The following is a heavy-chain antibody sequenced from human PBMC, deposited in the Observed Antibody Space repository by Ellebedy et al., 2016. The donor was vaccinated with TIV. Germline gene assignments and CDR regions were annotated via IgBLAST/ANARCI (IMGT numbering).Heavy chain of an antibody. V-gene: IGHV3-7*01. CDR2: IKEDGSQK. J-gene: IGHJ4*02. CDR1: GCTFSTPW. Sequence: GESLKISCTATGCTFSTPWMSWVSQAPGKGLEWVAHIKEDGSQKYYVDSVKGRFTISRDNAKNSLYLQMDSLRVEDTAVYYCVRFVNLGDWGLGTLVTVSS. CDR3: VRFVNLGD.